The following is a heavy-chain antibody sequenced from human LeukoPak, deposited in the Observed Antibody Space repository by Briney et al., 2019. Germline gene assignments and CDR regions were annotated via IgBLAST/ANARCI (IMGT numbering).Heavy chain of an antibody. V-gene: IGHV3-30-3*01. D-gene: IGHD3-22*01. CDR2: ISYDGSNK. CDR1: GFTFSSYA. Sequence: QAGGSLRLSCAAPGFTFSSYAMHWVRQAPGKGLEWVAVISYDGSNKYYADSVKGRFTISRDNSKNTLYLQMNSLRAEDTAVYYCARDGDGYYDSSGYYLRVGFDYWGQGTLVTVSS. CDR3: ARDGDGYYDSSGYYLRVGFDY. J-gene: IGHJ4*02.